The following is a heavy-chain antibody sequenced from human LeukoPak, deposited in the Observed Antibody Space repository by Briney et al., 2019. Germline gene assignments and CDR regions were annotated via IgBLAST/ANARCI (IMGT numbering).Heavy chain of an antibody. CDR3: ARDMRHYRNYDSSGYYYNFEY. Sequence: ASVKVSCKTSGYIFTSYGISWVRQAPGKGLEGMGWISVHNGYTRYAQKFQGRVTMTTDTSTSTAYMDLRSLRSDDTAVYYCARDMRHYRNYDSSGYYYNFEYWGQGTLVSVSS. CDR2: ISVHNGYT. J-gene: IGHJ4*02. D-gene: IGHD3-22*01. CDR1: GYIFTSYG. V-gene: IGHV1-18*01.